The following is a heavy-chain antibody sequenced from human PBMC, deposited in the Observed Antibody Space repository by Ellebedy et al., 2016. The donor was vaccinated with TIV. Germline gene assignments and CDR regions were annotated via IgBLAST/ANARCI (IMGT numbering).Heavy chain of an antibody. CDR3: VRVYGYYYGMDV. CDR2: INGDGSAI. CDR1: GLTVSSNY. D-gene: IGHD2-8*01. Sequence: GGSLRLSXAASGLTVSSNYMTWVRQAPGKGLEWVANINGDGSAIQYADSVKGRFTISRDNAKNSLYLQMNSLRDEDTAVYYCVRVYGYYYGMDVWGQGTTVTVSS. V-gene: IGHV3-7*01. J-gene: IGHJ6*02.